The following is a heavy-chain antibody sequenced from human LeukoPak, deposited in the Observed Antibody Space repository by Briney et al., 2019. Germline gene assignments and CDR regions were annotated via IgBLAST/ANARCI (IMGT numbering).Heavy chain of an antibody. Sequence: SETLSLTCTVSGGSISSFYWSWLRQPPGKGLEWIAYMYYSGGTNCNPSLKSRVTISEDTSKNQFSLKLSSVTAADTAVYYCARHGGDYAFDYWGQGTLVTVSS. D-gene: IGHD4-17*01. CDR1: GGSISSFY. J-gene: IGHJ4*02. V-gene: IGHV4-59*08. CDR3: ARHGGDYAFDY. CDR2: MYYSGGT.